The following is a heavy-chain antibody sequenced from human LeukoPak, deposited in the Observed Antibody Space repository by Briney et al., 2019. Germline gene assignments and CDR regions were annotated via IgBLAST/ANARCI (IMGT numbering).Heavy chain of an antibody. J-gene: IGHJ4*02. Sequence: PGGSLRLSCAVSGFTFSSYWMSWVRQAPGKGLEWVANIKQDGSEKYYVDSVKGRFTISRDNAKNSLYLQMNSLRAEDTAVYYCARGGILVGSFDYWGQGTLVTVSS. CDR2: IKQDGSEK. CDR3: ARGGILVGSFDY. D-gene: IGHD3-16*01. CDR1: GFTFSSYW. V-gene: IGHV3-7*01.